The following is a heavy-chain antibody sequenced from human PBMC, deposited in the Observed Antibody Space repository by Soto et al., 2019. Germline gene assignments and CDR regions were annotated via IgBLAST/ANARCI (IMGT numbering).Heavy chain of an antibody. CDR1: GYTFTSYY. CDR2: INPSGGST. Sequence: GASVKVSCKASGYTFTSYYMHWVRQAPGQGLEWMGIINPSGGSTSYAQKFQGRVTMTRDTSTSTAYMELRSLRSDDTAVYYCARTRGPFDIWGQGTMVTVSS. CDR3: ARTRGPFDI. V-gene: IGHV1-46*01. J-gene: IGHJ3*02. D-gene: IGHD6-25*01.